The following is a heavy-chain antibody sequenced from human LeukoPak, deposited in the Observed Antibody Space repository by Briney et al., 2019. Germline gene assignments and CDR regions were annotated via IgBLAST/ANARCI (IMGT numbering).Heavy chain of an antibody. D-gene: IGHD3-10*01. J-gene: IGHJ6*02. Sequence: PSETLSLTCAVYGGSFSGYYWSWIRQPPGKGLEWIGEINRSGSTNYNPSLKSRVTISVDTSKNQFSLKLSSVTAADTAVYYCARLMVRAHTSYYYYGMDVWGQGTTVTVSS. CDR3: ARLMVRAHTSYYYYGMDV. V-gene: IGHV4-34*01. CDR1: GGSFSGYY. CDR2: INRSGST.